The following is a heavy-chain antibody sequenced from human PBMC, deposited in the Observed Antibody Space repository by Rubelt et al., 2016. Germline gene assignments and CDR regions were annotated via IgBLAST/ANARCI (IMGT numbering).Heavy chain of an antibody. CDR3: ARDLVYYDSSGYPDC. CDR2: YHSGST. Sequence: YHSGSTNYNPSLKSRVTISVDKSKNHFSLNLTSVTAADTAVYYCARDLVYYDSSGYPDCWGQGTLVTVSS. V-gene: IGHV4-4*02. D-gene: IGHD3-22*01. J-gene: IGHJ4*02.